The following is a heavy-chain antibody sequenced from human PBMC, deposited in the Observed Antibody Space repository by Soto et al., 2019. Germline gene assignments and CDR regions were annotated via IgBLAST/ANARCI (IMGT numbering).Heavy chain of an antibody. D-gene: IGHD3-22*01. J-gene: IGHJ4*02. CDR2: INTNTGNP. V-gene: IGHV7-4-1*01. CDR3: AAPWTYDSRRGFDY. Sequence: QVPLVQSGSELKKPGASVKVSCKASGYTFTSYAMNWVRQAPGQVLEWMGWINTNTGNPTYAQGFTGRFVFSLDTSVSTAYLQICSIKAEDTAVYYCAAPWTYDSRRGFDYWGQGTLVTVSS. CDR1: GYTFTSYA.